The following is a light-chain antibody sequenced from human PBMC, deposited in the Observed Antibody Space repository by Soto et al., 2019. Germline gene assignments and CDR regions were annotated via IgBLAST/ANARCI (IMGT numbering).Light chain of an antibody. CDR1: QTVSSS. Sequence: EIVMSQSPAAVSVSPGERATLSFRATQTVSSSVAWYQQKTGQAPRLLISGASTRATGIPDRFSGSGSETDFTLTISRLEPEDFALYYCQQYGSSPITFGQGTRLEI. CDR2: GAS. V-gene: IGKV3-20*01. CDR3: QQYGSSPIT. J-gene: IGKJ5*01.